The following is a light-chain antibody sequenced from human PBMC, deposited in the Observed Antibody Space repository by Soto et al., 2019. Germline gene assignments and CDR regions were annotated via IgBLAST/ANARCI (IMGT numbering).Light chain of an antibody. CDR1: TGAVTNGHY. CDR2: DTT. V-gene: IGLV7-46*01. J-gene: IGLJ1*01. CDR3: LLSYNGPYV. Sequence: QAVVTQEPSLTVSPGGTVTLTSGSSTGAVTNGHYPYWFQQKPGQAPRTLIYDTTNRHSWTPARFSGSLLGGNAALTLSGAQPEDEAEYYCLLSYNGPYVFGTGTKVTVL.